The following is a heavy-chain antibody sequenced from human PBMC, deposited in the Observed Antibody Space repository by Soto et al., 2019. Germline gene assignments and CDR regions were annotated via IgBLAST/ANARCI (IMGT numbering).Heavy chain of an antibody. CDR3: ARGGSSSWLRIFHQ. V-gene: IGHV4-4*02. D-gene: IGHD6-13*01. CDR1: GASISSANW. CDR2: ISHSGST. J-gene: IGHJ1*01. Sequence: SETLSLTCAVSGASISSANWWSWLRQPPGKGLEWIGEISHSGSTIYNPSLRSRGTISLDKSKNQYSLKLTSVTAADTAVYFCARGGSSSWLRIFHQWGQGTLVTVSS.